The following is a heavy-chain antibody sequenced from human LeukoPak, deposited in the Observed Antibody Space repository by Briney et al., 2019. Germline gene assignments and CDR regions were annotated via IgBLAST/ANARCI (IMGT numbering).Heavy chain of an antibody. CDR1: GRSISSYY. J-gene: IGHJ4*02. CDR3: ARYAYDSSGYYSFDY. CDR2: IYTSAST. D-gene: IGHD3-22*01. Sequence: PSETLSLTCTVSGRSISSYYWSWIRQPAGKGLEWIGRIYTSASTNYNPSLKSRVTMSVDTSKTQFSPKLSSVTAADTAVYYCARYAYDSSGYYSFDYWGQGTLVTVSS. V-gene: IGHV4-4*07.